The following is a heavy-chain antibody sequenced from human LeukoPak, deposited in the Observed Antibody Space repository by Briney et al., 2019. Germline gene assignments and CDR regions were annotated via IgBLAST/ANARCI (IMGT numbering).Heavy chain of an antibody. Sequence: GRSLRLSCAASGFTFDDYAMHWVRQAPGKGLEWVSGISWNSGSIGYADSVKGRFTISRDNAKNSLYLQMNSLRAEDTAVYYCARDRGYYDSSGYYYVGDAFDIWGQGTMVTVSS. V-gene: IGHV3-9*01. D-gene: IGHD3-22*01. CDR1: GFTFDDYA. J-gene: IGHJ3*02. CDR2: ISWNSGSI. CDR3: ARDRGYYDSSGYYYVGDAFDI.